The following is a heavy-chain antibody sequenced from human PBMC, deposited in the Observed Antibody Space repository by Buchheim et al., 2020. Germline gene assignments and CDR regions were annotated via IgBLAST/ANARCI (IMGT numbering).Heavy chain of an antibody. CDR2: ISGSGAGT. D-gene: IGHD4-17*01. CDR1: GFTFSSYP. J-gene: IGHJ4*02. CDR3: AKNSVHGDWPEY. Sequence: EVQLLESGGGLVQPGGSPRLSCAASGFTFSSYPMSWVRQAPGKGLEWVSAISGSGAGTSYADSVKGRLNMSRDNSKNTLYLQMNSLRAEDTAVYYCAKNSVHGDWPEYWGQGTL. V-gene: IGHV3-23*01.